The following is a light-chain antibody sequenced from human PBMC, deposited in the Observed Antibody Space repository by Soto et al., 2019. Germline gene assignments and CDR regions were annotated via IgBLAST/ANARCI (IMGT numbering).Light chain of an antibody. J-gene: IGLJ3*02. V-gene: IGLV1-40*01. CDR1: NTNIGAGYD. Sequence: QSVLTHPPSVSGAPRQRVSISCTGSNTNIGAGYDVNWYQQLPGTAPKLLIYANINRPSGVPDRFSGSKSGASAFLVITGLQAEDEADYYCQSYDSSLSAWKVFGGGTKLTVL. CDR3: QSYDSSLSAWKV. CDR2: ANI.